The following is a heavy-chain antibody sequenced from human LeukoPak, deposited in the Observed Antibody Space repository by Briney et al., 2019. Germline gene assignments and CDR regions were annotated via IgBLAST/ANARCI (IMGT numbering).Heavy chain of an antibody. J-gene: IGHJ4*02. V-gene: IGHV3-30-3*01. CDR3: AAGSSVDCSRTSCPPTDY. CDR1: GFTFSNSA. D-gene: IGHD2-2*01. Sequence: GGSLRLSCAASGFTFSNSAMHWVRQAPGKGLEWVAVISLDGTNKYYADSVKGRFTISRDNSKNTVYVQMSSLRGDDSGVYYCAAGSSVDCSRTSCPPTDYWGQGTFVTVSS. CDR2: ISLDGTNK.